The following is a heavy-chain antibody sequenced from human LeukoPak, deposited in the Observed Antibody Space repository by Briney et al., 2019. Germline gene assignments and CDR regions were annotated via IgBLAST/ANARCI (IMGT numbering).Heavy chain of an antibody. Sequence: ASVKVSCKASGYTFTGYYMHWVRQAPGQGLEWMGWISAYNGNTNYAQKLQGRVTMTTDTSTSTAYMELRSLRSDDTAVYYCARWDYYDSSGYYDYWGQGTLVTVSS. CDR3: ARWDYYDSSGYYDY. CDR2: ISAYNGNT. CDR1: GYTFTGYY. D-gene: IGHD3-22*01. V-gene: IGHV1-18*04. J-gene: IGHJ4*02.